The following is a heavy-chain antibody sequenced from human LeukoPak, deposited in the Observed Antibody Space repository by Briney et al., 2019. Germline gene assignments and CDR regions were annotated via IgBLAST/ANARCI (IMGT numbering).Heavy chain of an antibody. Sequence: PSGTLSLTCAVSGYSISSGYYWGWIRQPPGKGLEWIGSIYHSGSTYYNPSLKSRVTISVDTSKNQFSLKLSSVTAADTAVYYCARAMIVVVITSNAFDIWGQGTMVTVSS. J-gene: IGHJ3*02. CDR1: GYSISSGYY. V-gene: IGHV4-38-2*01. CDR3: ARAMIVVVITSNAFDI. D-gene: IGHD3-22*01. CDR2: IYHSGST.